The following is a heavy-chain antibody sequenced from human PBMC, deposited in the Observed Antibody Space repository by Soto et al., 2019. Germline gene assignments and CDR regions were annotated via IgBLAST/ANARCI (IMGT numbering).Heavy chain of an antibody. J-gene: IGHJ4*01. Sequence: SETLSLTCTVSGGSVSSTSYYWTWIRQPPGKGLEWIGYIHYSGSTNYNPSLQSRVTISVDTSKNHFSLELTSVTAADTAVYYCARTSTGYGYGAFWGHGXLVTVSS. D-gene: IGHD2-15*01. CDR3: ARTSTGYGYGAF. V-gene: IGHV4-61*01. CDR1: GGSVSSTSYY. CDR2: IHYSGST.